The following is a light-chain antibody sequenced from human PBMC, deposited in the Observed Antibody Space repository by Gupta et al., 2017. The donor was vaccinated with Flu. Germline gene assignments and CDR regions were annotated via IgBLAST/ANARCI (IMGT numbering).Light chain of an antibody. CDR3: QQYGSAPYS. V-gene: IGKV3-20*01. CDR2: GAS. CDR1: QSVSYSY. J-gene: IGKJ2*03. Sequence: EIVLTHSLGTLSVSPGERATLSRRASQSVSYSYLAWYQQKPGQAPRLLIYGASSRATGIPDRFSGSGSGTDFTLTISRVEAEDVAVYYCQQYGSAPYSFGQGTKLEIK.